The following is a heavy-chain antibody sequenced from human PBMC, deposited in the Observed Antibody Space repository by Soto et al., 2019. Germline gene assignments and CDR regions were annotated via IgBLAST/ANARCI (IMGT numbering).Heavy chain of an antibody. CDR1: GFTFNSYG. V-gene: IGHV3-30*18. D-gene: IGHD2-15*01. CDR2: ISHDGTNK. Sequence: QVQLVESGGGVVQPGRSLRLSCAASGFTFNSYGMHWVRQAPGKGLEWVASISHDGTNKYYVDSVKGRFTISRDNSKSTLYLQMNSLRAEDTAVYYCAKTPWEKYYCSWFDCWGQGTLVTVSS. CDR3: AKTPWEKYYCSWFDC. J-gene: IGHJ4*02.